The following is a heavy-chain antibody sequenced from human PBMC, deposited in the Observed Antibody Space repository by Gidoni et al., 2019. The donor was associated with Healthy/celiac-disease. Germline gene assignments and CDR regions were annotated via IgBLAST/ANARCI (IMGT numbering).Heavy chain of an antibody. J-gene: IGHJ6*02. CDR2: ISGSGGST. CDR3: AKDGGDYGDYVPQNNFQYYYYYYGMDV. D-gene: IGHD4-17*01. V-gene: IGHV3-23*01. CDR1: GFTFRSYA. Sequence: EVQLLESGGGLVQPGGSLRLSCAASGFTFRSYAMSWVRPAPGKGLEWVSAISGSGGSTYYADSVKGRFTISRDNSKNTLYLQMNSLRAEDTAVYYCAKDGGDYGDYVPQNNFQYYYYYYGMDVWGQGTTVTVSS.